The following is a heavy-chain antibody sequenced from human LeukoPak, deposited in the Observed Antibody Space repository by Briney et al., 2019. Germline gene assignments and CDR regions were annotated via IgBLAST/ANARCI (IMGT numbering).Heavy chain of an antibody. D-gene: IGHD1-1*01. V-gene: IGHV4-59*01. CDR1: GGSISSYY. CDR2: IYYSGTT. J-gene: IGHJ6*03. Sequence: SETLSLTCTVSGGSISSYYWSWIRQPPGKGLEWIGYIYYSGTTNYNPSLKSRVTISVDTSKNQFSLKLSSVTAADTAVYFCARVSWFPGTSYYYMDVWGKGTTVTVSS. CDR3: ARVSWFPGTSYYYMDV.